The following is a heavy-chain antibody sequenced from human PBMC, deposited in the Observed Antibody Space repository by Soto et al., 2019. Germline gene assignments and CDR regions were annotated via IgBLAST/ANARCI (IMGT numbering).Heavy chain of an antibody. CDR1: GGTFSSYA. J-gene: IGHJ5*02. CDR3: AREVKVTYYYDSSGYNDGDWFDP. D-gene: IGHD3-22*01. CDR2: VIPIFGTA. Sequence: SVKVSCKASGGTFSSYAISWVRQAPGQGLEWMGGVIPIFGTANYAQKVQGRVTITADESTSKAYMELTSLRSEDTAVYYCAREVKVTYYYDSSGYNDGDWFDPWGQGTMVIVSS. V-gene: IGHV1-69*13.